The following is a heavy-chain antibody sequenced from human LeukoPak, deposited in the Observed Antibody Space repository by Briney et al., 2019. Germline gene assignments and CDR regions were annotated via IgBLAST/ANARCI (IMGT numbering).Heavy chain of an antibody. D-gene: IGHD4-23*01. CDR2: IFYSGRT. CDR3: ARERRRRWLETPDAFDI. J-gene: IGHJ3*02. V-gene: IGHV4-61*08. Sequence: SETLSLTCTVSGGSISSGGYYWSWIRQPPGKGLEWMVYIFYSGRTNYNPSLKSRVTISVDTSKNQFSLRLSSVTAADTAVYYCARERRRRWLETPDAFDIWGQGTMVTVSS. CDR1: GGSISSGGYY.